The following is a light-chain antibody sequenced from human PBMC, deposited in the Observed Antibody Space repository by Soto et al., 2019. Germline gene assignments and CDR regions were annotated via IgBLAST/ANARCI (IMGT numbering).Light chain of an antibody. CDR2: EVS. CDR1: SSDIGTYNC. Sequence: QSVLTQPPSASGSPGQSVTISCTGTSSDIGTYNCVSWYQQHPGKAPKLMIYEVSKRPSGVPDRFSGSKSGNAASLTISGLQADDEADYYCSSYAASSNFVVFGGGTKLTVL. J-gene: IGLJ2*01. V-gene: IGLV2-8*01. CDR3: SSYAASSNFVV.